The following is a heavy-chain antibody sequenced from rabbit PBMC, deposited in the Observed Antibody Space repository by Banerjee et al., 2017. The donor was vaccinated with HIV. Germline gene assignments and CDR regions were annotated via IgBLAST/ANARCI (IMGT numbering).Heavy chain of an antibody. CDR1: GLDFSRSYW. J-gene: IGHJ4*01. V-gene: IGHV1S45*01. D-gene: IGHD8-1*01. CDR3: VRDRVYAGSSYSFNL. CDR2: IDAGSSDNN. Sequence: QEQLVEYGGDLVQPEGSLTLTCKASGLDFSRSYWICWVRQAPGKGLEWIACIDAGSSDNNYYASWAKGRFTISSHNAQNTLYLQLNSLTAADTATYFCVRDRVYAGSSYSFNLWGPGTLVTVS.